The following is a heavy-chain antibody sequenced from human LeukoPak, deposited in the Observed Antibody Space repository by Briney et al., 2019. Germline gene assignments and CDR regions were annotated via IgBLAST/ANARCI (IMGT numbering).Heavy chain of an antibody. CDR1: GFTFSSYW. J-gene: IGHJ4*02. CDR2: INSDGSST. Sequence: GGSLRLSCAASGFTFSSYWMHWVRQAPGKGLVWVSRINSDGSSTSYADSVKGRFTISRDNAKNTLYLQMNSLRAEDTAVYYCARGNIAAAGPGVHWGQGTLVTVSS. V-gene: IGHV3-74*01. CDR3: ARGNIAAAGPGVH. D-gene: IGHD6-13*01.